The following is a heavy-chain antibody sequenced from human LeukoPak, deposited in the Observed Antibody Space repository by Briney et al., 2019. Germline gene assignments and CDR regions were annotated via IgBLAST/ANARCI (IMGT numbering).Heavy chain of an antibody. CDR1: GGSISSGDYY. CDR3: ARVFGRQLHFDY. Sequence: SETLSLTCTVSGGSISSGDYYWSWIRQPPGKGLEWIGSIYYSGSTYYNPSLKSRVTISVDTSKNQFSLKLSSVTAADTAVYYCARVFGRQLHFDYWGQGTLVTVSS. CDR2: IYYSGST. V-gene: IGHV4-39*07. J-gene: IGHJ4*02. D-gene: IGHD5-18*01.